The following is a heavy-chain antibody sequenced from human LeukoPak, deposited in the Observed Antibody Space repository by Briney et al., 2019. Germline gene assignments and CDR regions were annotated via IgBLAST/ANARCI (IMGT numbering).Heavy chain of an antibody. D-gene: IGHD2-2*01. V-gene: IGHV1-69*06. CDR1: GGTFSTYV. J-gene: IGHJ4*02. Sequence: GASVKVSCKASGGTFSTYVISWVRQAPGQGLEWMGGIIPVFGTTNYAEKFQDRVTITADKATSTAYMELSSLRSEDTAVYYCAGGRTDIVVVPATLRNYYFDYWGQGTLVTVSS. CDR2: IIPVFGTT. CDR3: AGGRTDIVVVPATLRNYYFDY.